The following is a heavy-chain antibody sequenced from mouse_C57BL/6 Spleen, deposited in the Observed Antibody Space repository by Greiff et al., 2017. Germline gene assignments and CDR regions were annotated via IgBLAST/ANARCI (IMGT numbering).Heavy chain of an antibody. J-gene: IGHJ2*01. CDR3: AILRYYGSSYVLYYFDY. V-gene: IGHV1-18*01. Sequence: VQLQQSGPELVKPGASVKIPCKASGYTFTDYNMDWVKQSHGKSLEWIGDINPNNGGTNYNQKFKGKATLTVDKSSSTAYMELRSLTSEDTAVYYCAILRYYGSSYVLYYFDYWGQGTTLTVSS. D-gene: IGHD1-1*01. CDR1: GYTFTDYN. CDR2: INPNNGGT.